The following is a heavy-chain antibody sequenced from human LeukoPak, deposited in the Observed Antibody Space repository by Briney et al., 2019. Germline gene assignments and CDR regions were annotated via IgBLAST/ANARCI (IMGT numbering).Heavy chain of an antibody. D-gene: IGHD5-12*01. CDR2: IYTSGST. CDR1: GGSISSYY. V-gene: IGHV4-4*07. CDR3: ARLTYDYVENYMDV. Sequence: SETLSLTCTVSGGSISSYYWSWIRQPAGKGLEWIGRIYTSGSTNYNPSLKSRVTMSVDTSKNLFSLKLSSVTAADTAVYYCARLTYDYVENYMDVWGKGTTVTISS. J-gene: IGHJ6*03.